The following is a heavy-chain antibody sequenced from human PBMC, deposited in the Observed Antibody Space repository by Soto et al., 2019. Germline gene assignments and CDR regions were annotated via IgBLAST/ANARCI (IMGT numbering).Heavy chain of an antibody. CDR3: ARGSITIFGVENYGMDV. CDR1: GYTFTGYY. J-gene: IGHJ6*02. CDR2: INPSGGGT. D-gene: IGHD3-3*01. V-gene: IGHV1-46*01. Sequence: ASVKVSCKASGYTFTGYYMHWVRQAPGQGLEWMGIINPSGGGTSYAQKFQGRVTMTRDTSTSTVYMELSSLRSEDTAVYYCARGSITIFGVENYGMDVWGQGTTVTVSS.